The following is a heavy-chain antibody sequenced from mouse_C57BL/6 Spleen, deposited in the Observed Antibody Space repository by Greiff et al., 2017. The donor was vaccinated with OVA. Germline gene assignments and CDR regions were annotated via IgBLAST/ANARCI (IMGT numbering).Heavy chain of an antibody. Sequence: VQLQQPGAELVRPGSSVTLSCKASGYTFTSYWMDWVKQRPGQGLEWIGNIYPSDSETHYNQKFKDKATLTVDKSSSTAYMQLSSLTSEDSAVYYCARGITTVVARDYWGQGTTLTVSS. CDR1: GYTFTSYW. J-gene: IGHJ2*01. CDR2: IYPSDSET. V-gene: IGHV1-61*01. D-gene: IGHD1-1*01. CDR3: ARGITTVVARDY.